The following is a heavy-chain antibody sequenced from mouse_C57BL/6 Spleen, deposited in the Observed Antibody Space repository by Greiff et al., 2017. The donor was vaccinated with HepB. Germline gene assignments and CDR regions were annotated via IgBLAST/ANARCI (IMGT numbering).Heavy chain of an antibody. D-gene: IGHD2-4*01. J-gene: IGHJ2*01. V-gene: IGHV3-6*01. Sequence: EVKLEESGPGLVKPSQSLSLTCSVTGYSITSGYYWNWIRQFPGNKLEWMGYISYDGSNNYNPSLKNRISITRDTSKNQFFLKLNSVTTEDTATYYCASLSTMITTVFDYWGQGTTLTVSS. CDR1: GYSITSGYY. CDR3: ASLSTMITTVFDY. CDR2: ISYDGSN.